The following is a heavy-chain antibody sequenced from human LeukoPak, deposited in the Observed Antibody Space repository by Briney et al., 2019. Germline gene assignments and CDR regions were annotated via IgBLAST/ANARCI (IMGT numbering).Heavy chain of an antibody. CDR1: GYSFTSYW. V-gene: IGHV5-51*01. CDR2: IYPGDSDT. Sequence: GESLKISCKGSGYSFTSYWIGWVRQMPGKGLEWMGIIYPGDSDTRYSPSFQGQVTISADKSISTAYLQWSSLKASDTAMYYCARRIQLWLRRAGAFDIWGQGTMVTVSS. CDR3: ARRIQLWLRRAGAFDI. D-gene: IGHD5-18*01. J-gene: IGHJ3*02.